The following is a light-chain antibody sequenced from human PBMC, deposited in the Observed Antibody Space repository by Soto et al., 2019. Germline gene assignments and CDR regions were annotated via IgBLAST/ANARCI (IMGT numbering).Light chain of an antibody. CDR3: SAWDDNIYGPV. V-gene: IGLV1-44*01. Sequence: QSVLTQPPSASGTPGQRVAISCSGGSSDIGSNPVNWYLHLPGAAPKLLIYRDNQRPSGVPDRFSGSKSGTSASLTNSGLQSEDEADYFCSAWDDNIYGPVFGGGTKLTVL. J-gene: IGLJ2*01. CDR2: RDN. CDR1: SSDIGSNP.